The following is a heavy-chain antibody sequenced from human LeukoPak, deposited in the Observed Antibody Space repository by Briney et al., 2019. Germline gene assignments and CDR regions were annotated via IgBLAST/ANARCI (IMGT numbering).Heavy chain of an antibody. CDR3: ARVKQWLVHGYYYYYGMDV. CDR1: GGSISSYY. V-gene: IGHV4-59*01. CDR2: IYYSEST. J-gene: IGHJ6*02. D-gene: IGHD6-19*01. Sequence: PSETLSFTCAGSGGSISSYYWSWIRQPPGKGLEWIGYIYYSESTNYNPSLKSRVTISVDTSKNQFSLKLSSVTAADTAVYYCARVKQWLVHGYYYYYGMDVWGQGTTVTVSS.